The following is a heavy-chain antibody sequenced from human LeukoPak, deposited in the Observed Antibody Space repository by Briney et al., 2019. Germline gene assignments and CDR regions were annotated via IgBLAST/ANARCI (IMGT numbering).Heavy chain of an antibody. J-gene: IGHJ4*02. D-gene: IGHD5-24*01. CDR1: GFTFSSYW. CDR2: IKQDGGEK. Sequence: GGSLRLSCAASGFTFSSYWMRWVRQAPGKGLEWVANIKQDGGEKYYVDSVKGRFTISRDNAKNSLYLQMNSLRPEDTAVYYCAGRGDGNLYYFDHWGQGTLVTASS. V-gene: IGHV3-7*04. CDR3: AGRGDGNLYYFDH.